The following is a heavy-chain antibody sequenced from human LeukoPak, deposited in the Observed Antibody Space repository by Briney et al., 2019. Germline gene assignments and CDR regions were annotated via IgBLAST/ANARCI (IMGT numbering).Heavy chain of an antibody. V-gene: IGHV4-34*01. Sequence: SETLSLICAVYGGSFSGYYWSWIRQPPGKGLEWIGEINHSGSTNYSPSLKSRVTISVNTSKNQFSLKLSSVTAADTAVYYCATKQWLDAFDIWGQGTMVTVSS. J-gene: IGHJ3*02. CDR1: GGSFSGYY. D-gene: IGHD6-19*01. CDR3: ATKQWLDAFDI. CDR2: INHSGST.